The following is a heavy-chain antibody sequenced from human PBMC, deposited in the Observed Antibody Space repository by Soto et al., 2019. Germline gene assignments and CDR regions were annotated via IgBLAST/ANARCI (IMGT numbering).Heavy chain of an antibody. Sequence: QVQLVQSGAEVKKPGASVKVSCKASGYIFTSYDINWVRQATGQGLEWMGWMNSNSGNTGYAQKCEGRVTMTRDTTTSTGYMELSNLRSEDTAVYYCARGDGSYYGSGSYYDYWGQGTLVTVSS. CDR3: ARGDGSYYGSGSYYDY. CDR2: MNSNSGNT. J-gene: IGHJ4*02. V-gene: IGHV1-8*01. CDR1: GYIFTSYD. D-gene: IGHD3-10*01.